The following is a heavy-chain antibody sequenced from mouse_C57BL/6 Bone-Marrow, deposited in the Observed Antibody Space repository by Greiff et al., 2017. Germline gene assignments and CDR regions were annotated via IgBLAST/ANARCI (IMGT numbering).Heavy chain of an antibody. D-gene: IGHD1-1*01. CDR1: GFNIKDYY. Sequence: VQLQQSGAELVKPGASVKLSCTASGFNIKDYYIHWVKQRTEQGLEWIGRLDPEDGETKYAPKFQDKATITADPSSNTAYLQHSSLASEDTAVYYCTRSRIYDGTNYWGQGTTLTVSS. J-gene: IGHJ2*01. CDR2: LDPEDGET. V-gene: IGHV14-2*01. CDR3: TRSRIYDGTNY.